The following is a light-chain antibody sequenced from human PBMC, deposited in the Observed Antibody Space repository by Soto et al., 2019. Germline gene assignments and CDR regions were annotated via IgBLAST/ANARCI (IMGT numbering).Light chain of an antibody. Sequence: EIVLTQSPGTLSLSPGERATLSCMASQSVSSSYLAWYQQKPGQAPRLLIYGASSRATGIPDRFSGSGSGTDFTLTISRLEPEDFAVYYCQQYGSSPGRTFGQGTKVDIK. CDR3: QQYGSSPGRT. CDR1: QSVSSSY. J-gene: IGKJ1*01. V-gene: IGKV3-20*01. CDR2: GAS.